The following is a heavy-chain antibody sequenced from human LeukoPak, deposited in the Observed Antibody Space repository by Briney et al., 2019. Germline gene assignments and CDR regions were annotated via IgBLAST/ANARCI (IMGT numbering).Heavy chain of an antibody. CDR2: IHYSGST. Sequence: SETLSLTCTGSGGSISSYYWSWIRQPPGKGLEWIGYIHYSGSTNYNPSLKSRVTTSIDTSKNQFSLKLSSVTAADTAVYYCARGRITAAGYYYYYGMDVWGQGTTVTVSS. V-gene: IGHV4-59*12. CDR3: ARGRITAAGYYYYYGMDV. J-gene: IGHJ6*02. D-gene: IGHD6-13*01. CDR1: GGSISSYY.